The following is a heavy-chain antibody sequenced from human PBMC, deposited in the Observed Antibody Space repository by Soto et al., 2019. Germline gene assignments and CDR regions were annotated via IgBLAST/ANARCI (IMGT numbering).Heavy chain of an antibody. CDR2: ISGYNGHT. CDR1: GYTFTNYG. J-gene: IGHJ5*02. Sequence: QVQLVQSGTEVKKPGASVKVSCKASGYTFTNYGITWVRQAPGEGLEWMGWISGYNGHTNYAQKVQGRVTMTTDTSTSTAYMELRSLSSADTSVFYCARSPAATGISWLDPWGQGTLVTVSS. V-gene: IGHV1-18*04. CDR3: ARSPAATGISWLDP. D-gene: IGHD6-13*01.